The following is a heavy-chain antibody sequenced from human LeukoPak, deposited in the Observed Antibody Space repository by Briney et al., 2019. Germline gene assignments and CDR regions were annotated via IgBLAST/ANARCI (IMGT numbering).Heavy chain of an antibody. CDR2: IWYDGSNK. CDR3: ARDQANLAVAGDAFDI. J-gene: IGHJ3*02. V-gene: IGHV3-33*01. CDR1: GFTFSSYG. D-gene: IGHD6-19*01. Sequence: TGGSLRLSCAASGFTFSSYGMHWVRQAPGKGLEWVAVIWYDGSNKYYADSVKGRFTISRDNSKNTLYLQMNSLRAEDTAVYYCARDQANLAVAGDAFDIWGQGTMVTVSS.